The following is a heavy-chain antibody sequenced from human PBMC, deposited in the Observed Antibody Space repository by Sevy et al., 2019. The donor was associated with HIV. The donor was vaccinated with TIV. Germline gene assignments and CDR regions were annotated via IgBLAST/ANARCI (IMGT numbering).Heavy chain of an antibody. CDR3: ARETRYYDYVSGSYRQQAFDI. CDR1: GYTFTSYD. Sequence: ASVKVSCKASGYTFTSYDISWVRQAPGQGLEWMGWISAYNGNTNYAQKLQGRVTMTTDTSTSTAYMELRSLRSDDTAVYYCARETRYYDYVSGSYRQQAFDIWGQGTMVTVSS. D-gene: IGHD3-16*02. CDR2: ISAYNGNT. J-gene: IGHJ3*02. V-gene: IGHV1-18*01.